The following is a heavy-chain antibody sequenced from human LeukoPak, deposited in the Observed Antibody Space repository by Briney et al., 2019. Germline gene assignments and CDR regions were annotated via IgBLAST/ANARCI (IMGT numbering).Heavy chain of an antibody. Sequence: GGSLRLSCAASGFTFSSYWMHWVRQAPGKGLVWVSRINSDGSGTSYADSVKGRFTISRDNAKNTLYLQINSLRAEDTAVYYCATEPRGVRGVIIRKNWGQGTLVTVSS. CDR2: INSDGSGT. CDR1: GFTFSSYW. J-gene: IGHJ4*02. V-gene: IGHV3-74*01. D-gene: IGHD3-10*01. CDR3: ATEPRGVRGVIIRKN.